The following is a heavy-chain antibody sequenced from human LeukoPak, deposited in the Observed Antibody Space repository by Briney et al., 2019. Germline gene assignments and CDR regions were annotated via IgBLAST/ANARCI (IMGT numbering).Heavy chain of an antibody. D-gene: IGHD3-22*01. CDR3: ARARIYYDSSGYYYPSSYYFDY. J-gene: IGHJ4*02. CDR2: INPSGGST. CDR1: GYTFTSYY. Sequence: ASVEVSCKASGYTFTSYYMHWVRQAPGQGLEWMGIINPSGGSTSYAQKFQGRVTMTRDTSTSTVYMELSSLRSEDTAVYYCARARIYYDSSGYYYPSSYYFDYWGQGTLVTVSS. V-gene: IGHV1-46*01.